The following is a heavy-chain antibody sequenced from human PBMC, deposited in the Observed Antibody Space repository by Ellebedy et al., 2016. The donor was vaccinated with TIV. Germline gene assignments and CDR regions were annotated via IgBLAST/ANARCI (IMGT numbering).Heavy chain of an antibody. CDR1: GFTFSDYY. Sequence: GESLKISCAASGFTFSDYYMSWIRQATGKGLEWVSYISNSDNSLFYADSVKGRFTISRDNAKNLLYLQMNSLRAEDTAVYYCARDSRFIDHRHNWFDPWGQGTLVTVSS. CDR3: ARDSRFIDHRHNWFDP. D-gene: IGHD1-26*01. J-gene: IGHJ5*02. V-gene: IGHV3-11*01. CDR2: ISNSDNSL.